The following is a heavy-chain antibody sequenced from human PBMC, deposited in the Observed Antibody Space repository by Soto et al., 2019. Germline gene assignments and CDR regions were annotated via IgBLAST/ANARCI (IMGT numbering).Heavy chain of an antibody. D-gene: IGHD4-17*01. V-gene: IGHV4-39*01. CDR1: GGSISSSSYY. CDR2: IYYSGST. J-gene: IGHJ5*02. Sequence: QLQLQESGPGLVKPSETLSLTCTVSGGSISSSSYYWGWIRQPPGKGLEWIGSIYYSGSTYYNPSFKSRVPISVDTSKNQFSLKLSSVTAADTAVYYCARHRRYGDTGWFDPWGQGTLVTVSS. CDR3: ARHRRYGDTGWFDP.